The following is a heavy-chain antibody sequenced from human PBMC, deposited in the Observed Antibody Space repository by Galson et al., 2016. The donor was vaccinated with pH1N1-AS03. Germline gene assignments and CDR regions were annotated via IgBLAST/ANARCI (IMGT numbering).Heavy chain of an antibody. CDR1: GFTFSSSW. CDR2: VSSDGSRT. Sequence: SLRLSCAASGFTFSSSWMHWVRQAPGKGLVWVSRVSSDGSRTTYTDSVKGRFSISRDNAQNMLYLELNSLRDEDTALYFCAREGRVSESDGYYRPLDLWGQGAMVVVS. CDR3: AREGRVSESDGYYRPLDL. V-gene: IGHV3-74*03. J-gene: IGHJ3*01. D-gene: IGHD3-22*01.